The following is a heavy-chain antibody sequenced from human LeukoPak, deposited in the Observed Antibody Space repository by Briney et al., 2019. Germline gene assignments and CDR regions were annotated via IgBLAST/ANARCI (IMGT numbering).Heavy chain of an antibody. CDR3: AKLGGWSGAYDAFDI. D-gene: IGHD6-19*01. CDR2: ISGSGGST. Sequence: GGSLRLSCAASGFTFSSYAMSRVRQAPGKGLEWVSAISGSGGSTYYADSVKGRFTISRDNSKNTLYLQMNSLRAEDTAVYYCAKLGGWSGAYDAFDIWGQGTMVTVSS. V-gene: IGHV3-23*01. J-gene: IGHJ3*02. CDR1: GFTFSSYA.